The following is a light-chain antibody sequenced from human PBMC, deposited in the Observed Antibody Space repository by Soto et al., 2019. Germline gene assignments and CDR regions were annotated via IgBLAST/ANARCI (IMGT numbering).Light chain of an antibody. Sequence: QSALTPPPSASGSPGQSVTISCTGTRSDVGGYNYVSWYQQHPGKAPKLMIYEVSKRPSGVPDRFSGSKSGNTASLAVSGLQAEDEADYHCYSYAGSNNWVFGGGTKLTVL. CDR2: EVS. CDR1: RSDVGGYNY. J-gene: IGLJ3*02. V-gene: IGLV2-8*01. CDR3: YSYAGSNNWV.